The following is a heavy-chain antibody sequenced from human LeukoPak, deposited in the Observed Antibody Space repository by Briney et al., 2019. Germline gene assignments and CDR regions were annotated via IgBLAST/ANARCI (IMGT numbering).Heavy chain of an antibody. CDR2: IFYSGTT. J-gene: IGHJ4*02. V-gene: IGHV4-59*01. CDR1: GGSISNY. Sequence: SETLSLTCTVSGGSISNYWNWIRQPPGKGLEWIGYIFYSGTTNYNPSLKSRVSMSVDTSKNQFSLKLNSVTAADTAVYYCARVGGTRYFDYWGQGTLVTVSP. CDR3: ARVGGTRYFDY. D-gene: IGHD1-26*01.